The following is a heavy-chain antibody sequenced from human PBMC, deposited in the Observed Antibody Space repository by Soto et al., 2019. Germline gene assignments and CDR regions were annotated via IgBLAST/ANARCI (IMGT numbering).Heavy chain of an antibody. CDR2: ISYDGSNK. J-gene: IGHJ4*02. CDR3: ARDPVALSGGSLDY. D-gene: IGHD5-12*01. CDR1: GFTFGDYW. V-gene: IGHV3-30-3*01. Sequence: HPGGSLRLSCAASGFTFGDYWMAWVRQAPGKGLEWVAVISYDGSNKYYADSVKGRFTISRDNSKNTLYLQMNSLRAEDTAVYYCARDPVALSGGSLDYWGQGTLVTVSS.